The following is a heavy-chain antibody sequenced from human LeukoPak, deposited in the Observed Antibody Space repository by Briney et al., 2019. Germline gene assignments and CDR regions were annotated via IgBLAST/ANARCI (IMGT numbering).Heavy chain of an antibody. Sequence: GGSLRLSCAASGFTFSSYEMNWVRQAPGKGLEWVSYISSSGSTIYYADSVKGRFTISRDNAKNSLYLQMNSLRAEDTAVYYCAREVSLAATGYYYYGMDAWGKGTTVTVSS. CDR2: ISSSGSTI. V-gene: IGHV3-48*03. J-gene: IGHJ6*04. CDR3: AREVSLAATGYYYYGMDA. CDR1: GFTFSSYE. D-gene: IGHD2-15*01.